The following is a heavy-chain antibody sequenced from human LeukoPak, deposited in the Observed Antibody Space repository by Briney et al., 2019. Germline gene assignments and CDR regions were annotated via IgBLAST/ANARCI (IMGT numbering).Heavy chain of an antibody. D-gene: IGHD6-19*01. V-gene: IGHV4-59*01. CDR2: IYYGATT. J-gene: IGHJ1*01. CDR1: GGSIGRYF. Sequence: KSSETLSLTCNVSGGSIGRYFWSWIRQPPGKTLGWIGYIYYGATTTYNPSFKSRVTISVDAPKNQVSLKLKSVTAADTVFYYCARGDGSGWSGGRNFPHWGQGTLVTVSS. CDR3: ARGDGSGWSGGRNFPH.